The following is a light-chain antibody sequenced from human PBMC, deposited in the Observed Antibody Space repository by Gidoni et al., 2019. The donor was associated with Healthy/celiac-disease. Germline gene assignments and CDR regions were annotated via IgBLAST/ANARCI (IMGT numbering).Light chain of an antibody. CDR2: DNN. CDR3: GTWDSSLSAWV. V-gene: IGLV1-51*01. CDR1: RSKIGNNY. Sequence: QSVLTQPPSVSAAPGQKVTISCSGSRSKIGNNYVSWYQQLPGTAPKLLIYDNNKRPSGIPDRFSGSKSGTSATLGITGLQTGDEADYYCGTWDSSLSAWVFGGGTKLTGL. J-gene: IGLJ3*02.